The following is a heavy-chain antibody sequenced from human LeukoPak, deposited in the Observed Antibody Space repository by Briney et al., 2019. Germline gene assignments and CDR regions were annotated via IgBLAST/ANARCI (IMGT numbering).Heavy chain of an antibody. CDR1: GGSISSSDYY. J-gene: IGHJ4*02. D-gene: IGHD6-13*01. V-gene: IGHV4-39*07. Sequence: PSETLSLTCTVSGGSISSSDYYWGWIRQPPGKGLEWIGSIYHSGSSYYNPSLKSRVTISVDTSKNQFSLKLSSVTAADTAVYYCARVSGGLRFLRGWIYSSSWYGFDYWGQGTLVTVSS. CDR3: ARVSGGLRFLRGWIYSSSWYGFDY. CDR2: IYHSGSS.